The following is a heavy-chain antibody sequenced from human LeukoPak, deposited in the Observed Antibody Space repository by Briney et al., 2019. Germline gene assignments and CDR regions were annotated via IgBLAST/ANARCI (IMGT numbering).Heavy chain of an antibody. CDR1: AFSFSDYN. J-gene: IGHJ6*04. Sequence: GGSLRLSCAASAFSFSDYNMNWVRQAPGKGLEWVSSITSSGSYIYYADSVKGRFTISRDNAKNSLYLQLNSLRAEDTAVYYCAELGITMIGGVWGKGTTVTISS. CDR2: ITSSGSYI. CDR3: AELGITMIGGV. V-gene: IGHV3-21*01. D-gene: IGHD3-10*02.